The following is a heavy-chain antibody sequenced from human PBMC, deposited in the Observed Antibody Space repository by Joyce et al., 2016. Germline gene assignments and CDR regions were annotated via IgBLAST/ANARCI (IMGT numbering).Heavy chain of an antibody. CDR1: GFTFSNYG. CDR3: AGGILTGYFDY. V-gene: IGHV3-30*03. J-gene: IGHJ4*02. CDR2: KSDDGSNK. Sequence: QGQLVESGGGVVQPGRSLRLSCAASGFTFSNYGMHWVRPAPGKWMEWVAGKSDDGSNKHDWGSEKGRFTISRDNSKNTLYLQMNSLRAEDTAVYYCAGGILTGYFDYWGQGTLVTVSS. D-gene: IGHD3-9*01.